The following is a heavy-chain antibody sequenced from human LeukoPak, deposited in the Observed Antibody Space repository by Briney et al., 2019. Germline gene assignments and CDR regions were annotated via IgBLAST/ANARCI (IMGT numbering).Heavy chain of an antibody. D-gene: IGHD3-3*01. CDR2: INHSGST. J-gene: IGHJ4*02. V-gene: IGHV4-34*08. CDR3: AGVGLRFLEWLLSWSYFDY. CDR1: GFTFSNAW. Sequence: PGGSLRLSCAASGFTFSNAWMSWVRQPPGKGLEWIGEINHSGSTNYNPSLKSRVTISVDTSKNQFSLKLSSVTAADTAVYYCAGVGLRFLEWLLSWSYFDYWGQGTLVTVSS.